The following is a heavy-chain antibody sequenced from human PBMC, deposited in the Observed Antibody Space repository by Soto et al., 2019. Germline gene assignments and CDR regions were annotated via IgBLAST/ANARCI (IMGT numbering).Heavy chain of an antibody. J-gene: IGHJ6*02. Sequence: PGGSLRLSCASSGFTFSSYWMHLVRQAPGKGLVWVSRINSDGSSTSYADSVKGRFTISRDNAKNTLYLQMNSLRAEDTAVYYCARGDTMVRGVQPTNRRYYYYGMDVWGQGTTVTVS. CDR1: GFTFSSYW. CDR2: INSDGSST. V-gene: IGHV3-74*01. D-gene: IGHD3-10*01. CDR3: ARGDTMVRGVQPTNRRYYYYGMDV.